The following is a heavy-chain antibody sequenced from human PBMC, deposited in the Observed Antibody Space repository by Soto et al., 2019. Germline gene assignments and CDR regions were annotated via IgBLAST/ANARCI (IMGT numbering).Heavy chain of an antibody. J-gene: IGHJ4*02. Sequence: LSLTCAVSGASVSSTYWWSWVRQPPGKGPEWIGEINHRGSANYNPSLKSRVTISVDISKSQFSLRLTSVTAADTAVYYCARYNAASGTYYFDFWGQGALVTVSS. V-gene: IGHV4-4*02. CDR3: ARYNAASGTYYFDF. CDR1: GASVSSTYW. D-gene: IGHD6-13*01. CDR2: INHRGSA.